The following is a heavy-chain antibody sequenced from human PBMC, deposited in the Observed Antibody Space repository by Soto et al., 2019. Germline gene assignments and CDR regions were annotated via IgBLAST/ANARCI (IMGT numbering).Heavy chain of an antibody. D-gene: IGHD3-3*01. CDR1: GFTFSSYS. V-gene: IGHV3-21*01. CDR2: ISSSSYI. CDR3: ARDSGPPFSDFWSGYYSKEYYYYCGMDV. Sequence: PGGSLRLSCAASGFTFSSYSMNWVRQAPGKGLEWVSSISSSSYIYYADSVKGRFTISRDNAKNSLYLQMNSLRAEDTAVYYCARDSGPPFSDFWSGYYSKEYYYYCGMDVWGQGTTVTVSS. J-gene: IGHJ6*02.